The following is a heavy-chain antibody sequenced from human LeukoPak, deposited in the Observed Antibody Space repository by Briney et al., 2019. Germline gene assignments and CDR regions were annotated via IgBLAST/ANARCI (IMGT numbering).Heavy chain of an antibody. CDR1: GGSISSSSYY. CDR2: IYYSGST. CDR3: ARVQGEEWELRGIPDAFDI. V-gene: IGHV4-39*07. Sequence: PSETLSLTCTVSGGSISSSSYYWGWIRQPPGKGLEWIGSIYYSGSTYYNPSLKSRVTISVDTSKNQFSLKLSSVTAADTAVYYCARVQGEEWELRGIPDAFDIWGQGTMVTVSS. D-gene: IGHD1-26*01. J-gene: IGHJ3*02.